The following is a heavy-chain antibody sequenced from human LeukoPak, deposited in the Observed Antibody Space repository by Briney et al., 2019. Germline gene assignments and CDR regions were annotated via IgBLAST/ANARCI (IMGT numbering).Heavy chain of an antibody. D-gene: IGHD2-2*01. CDR1: VGTFSSYA. CDR2: IIPIFGTA. CDR3: ARGVLPAAMPNYFDY. J-gene: IGHJ4*02. V-gene: IGHV1-69*13. Sequence: GASVTVSFTASVGTFSSYAISWVRPAPGQGLEWMGGIIPIFGTANYALKFQGRVTITADESTSTAYMELSSLRSEDTAVYYCARGVLPAAMPNYFDYWGQGTLVTVSS.